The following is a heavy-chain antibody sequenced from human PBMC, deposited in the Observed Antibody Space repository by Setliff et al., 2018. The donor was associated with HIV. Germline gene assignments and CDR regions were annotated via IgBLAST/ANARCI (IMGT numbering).Heavy chain of an antibody. V-gene: IGHV3-64*02. CDR3: ARRGYCSSTTCYYDY. J-gene: IGHJ4*02. Sequence: GGSPRLSCAASGFTFSSYFMHWVRQAPGKGLEYVSAISSNGGSTYYADSVKGRFTISRDNSKNTLYLQMGSLRAEDMAVYYCARRGYCSSTTCYYDYWGQGTLVTVSS. CDR1: GFTFSSYF. CDR2: ISSNGGST. D-gene: IGHD2-2*01.